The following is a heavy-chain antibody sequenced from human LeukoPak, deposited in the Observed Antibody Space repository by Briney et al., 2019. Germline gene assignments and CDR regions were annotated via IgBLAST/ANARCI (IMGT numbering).Heavy chain of an antibody. CDR3: ARDTMMNGFDY. Sequence: SETLSLTCTVSGGSISSGDYYWSWIRQPPGKGLEWIGYIYYSGSTYYNPSLKSRVTISVDTSKNQFSLKLSSVTAADTAVYYCARDTMMNGFDYWGQGTLVTVSS. CDR2: IYYSGST. J-gene: IGHJ4*02. D-gene: IGHD3-22*01. CDR1: GGSISSGDYY. V-gene: IGHV4-30-4*01.